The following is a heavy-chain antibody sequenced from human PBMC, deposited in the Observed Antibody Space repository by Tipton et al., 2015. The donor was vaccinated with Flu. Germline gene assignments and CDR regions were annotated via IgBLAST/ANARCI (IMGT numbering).Heavy chain of an antibody. J-gene: IGHJ4*02. CDR1: GGSISSGDYY. CDR2: IYYSGST. Sequence: TLSLTCTVSGGSISSGDYYWSWIRQPPGKGLEWIGYIYYSGSTYYNPSLKSRVTISVDTSKNQFSLKLSSVTAADTAVYYCARDTDDYGGNPKGVFDYWGQGTLVTVSS. V-gene: IGHV4-30-4*01. CDR3: ARDTDDYGGNPKGVFDY. D-gene: IGHD4-23*01.